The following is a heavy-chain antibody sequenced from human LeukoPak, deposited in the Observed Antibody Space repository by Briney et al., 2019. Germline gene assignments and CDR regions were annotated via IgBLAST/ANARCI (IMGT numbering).Heavy chain of an antibody. CDR2: IHYSGSP. J-gene: IGHJ5*02. V-gene: IGHV4-59*08. D-gene: IGHD6-13*01. CDR1: GGSISNYY. CDR3: ARAYSSSWYFNWFDP. Sequence: PSETLSLTCTVSGGSISNYYWSWIRQPPGKGLEWVGYIHYSGSPNYNPSLKSRVTISVDTSKNQFSLQLTSVTAADTAVYYCARAYSSSWYFNWFDPWGQGTLVTVSS.